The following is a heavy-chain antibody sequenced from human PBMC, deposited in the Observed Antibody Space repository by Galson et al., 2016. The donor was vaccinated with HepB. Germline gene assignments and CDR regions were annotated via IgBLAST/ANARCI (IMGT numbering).Heavy chain of an antibody. CDR2: ISGSGGST. D-gene: IGHD6-13*01. Sequence: SLRLSCAASGFTFNSYAMNWVRQAPGKGLEWVSAISGSGGSTHYADSVKGRFTISRDNSRDALYLQMNSLRAEDTAVYYCAKDQSRDKGIAPPGAEDYWGQGTQVTVSS. V-gene: IGHV3-23*01. J-gene: IGHJ4*02. CDR3: AKDQSRDKGIAPPGAEDY. CDR1: GFTFNSYA.